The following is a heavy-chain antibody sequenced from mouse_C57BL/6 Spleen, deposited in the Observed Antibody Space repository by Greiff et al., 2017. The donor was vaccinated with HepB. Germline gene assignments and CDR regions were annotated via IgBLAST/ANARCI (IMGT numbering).Heavy chain of an antibody. D-gene: IGHD2-2*01. CDR3: AREGYPYYFDY. V-gene: IGHV1-61*01. Sequence: QVQLQQPGAELVRPGSSVKLSCKASGYTFTSYWMDWVKQRPGQGLEWIGNIYPSDSETHYNQKFKDKATLTVDKSSSTAYMQLSSLTSEESAVYYCAREGYPYYFDYWGQGTTLTVSS. CDR2: IYPSDSET. CDR1: GYTFTSYW. J-gene: IGHJ2*01.